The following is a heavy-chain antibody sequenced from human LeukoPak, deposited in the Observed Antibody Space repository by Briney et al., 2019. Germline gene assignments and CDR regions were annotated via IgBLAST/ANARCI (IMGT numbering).Heavy chain of an antibody. Sequence: SETLSLTCTVSGGSISSFYWSWIRQPPGKGLEWIGYIYNSVITNYNPSLKSRVTISVDTSKNQFSLKLSSVTAADTAVYYCARQVDTAMVTNWGQGTPVTVSS. D-gene: IGHD5-18*01. V-gene: IGHV4-59*08. CDR3: ARQVDTAMVTN. J-gene: IGHJ4*02. CDR2: IYNSVIT. CDR1: GGSISSFY.